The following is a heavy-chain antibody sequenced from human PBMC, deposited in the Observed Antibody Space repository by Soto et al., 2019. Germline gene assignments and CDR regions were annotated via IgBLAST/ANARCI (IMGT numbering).Heavy chain of an antibody. Sequence: QVQLVQSGAEVRKPGASVKVSCKASGYTFINYGINWVRQAPGRGLEWMGWISSYNGNTNYAQNLQGRVTMTTDTSTSTAYMALRSLRSEDTAVYYCARDRPPYLERMSHGGWFDPWGQGTLVTVSS. CDR2: ISSYNGNT. CDR3: ARDRPPYLERMSHGGWFDP. D-gene: IGHD3-16*01. V-gene: IGHV1-18*04. CDR1: GYTFINYG. J-gene: IGHJ5*02.